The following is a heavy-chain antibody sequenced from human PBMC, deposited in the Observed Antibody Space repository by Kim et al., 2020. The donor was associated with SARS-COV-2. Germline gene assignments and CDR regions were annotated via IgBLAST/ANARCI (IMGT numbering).Heavy chain of an antibody. D-gene: IGHD2-8*01. J-gene: IGHJ6*02. CDR3: ARESSNGMDV. CDR2: K. V-gene: IGHV3-7*03. Sequence: KYYVDSVKGRFTISRDNAKKLLYLQMSSLRAEDTAVYYCARESSNGMDVWGQGTTVTVSS.